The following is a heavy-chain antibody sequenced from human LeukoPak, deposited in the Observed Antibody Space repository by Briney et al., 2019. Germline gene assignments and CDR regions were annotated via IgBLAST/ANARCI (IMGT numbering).Heavy chain of an antibody. J-gene: IGHJ4*02. D-gene: IGHD6-13*01. CDR1: GGSISSGDYY. Sequence: SETLSLTCTVSGGSISSGDYYWSWIRQPPWKGLEWIGYIYYSGSTYYNPSLKSRVTISVDTSKNQFSLKLSSVTAADTAVYYCARSLIAARPDYWGQGTLVTVSS. CDR2: IYYSGST. V-gene: IGHV4-30-4*08. CDR3: ARSLIAARPDY.